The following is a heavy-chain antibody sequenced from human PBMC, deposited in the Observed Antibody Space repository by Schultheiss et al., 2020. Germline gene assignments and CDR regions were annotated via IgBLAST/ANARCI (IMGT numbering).Heavy chain of an antibody. CDR1: GGSISSYY. CDR2: IYYSGST. V-gene: IGHV4-59*08. Sequence: SATLSLTCTVSGGSISSYYWSWIRQPPGKGLGWIGYIYYSGSTNYNPSLKSRVTISVDTSKNQFSLKLSSVTAADTAVYYCARMRTGSGWCYFDYWGQGTLVTVSS. J-gene: IGHJ4*02. CDR3: ARMRTGSGWCYFDY. D-gene: IGHD6-19*01.